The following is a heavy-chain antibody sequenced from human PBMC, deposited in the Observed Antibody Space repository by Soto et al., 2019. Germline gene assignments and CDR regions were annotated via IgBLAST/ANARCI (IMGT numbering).Heavy chain of an antibody. D-gene: IGHD3-16*01. CDR2: INTNSGGT. V-gene: IGHV1-2*02. J-gene: IGHJ4*02. CDR3: ARAWGPTWYFDY. CDR1: GYTFTDYY. Sequence: QVQLVQSGAEVKKPGASVKVSCKASGYTFTDYYMHWVRQAPGQGLEWMGWINTNSGGTTYAQKFQGRVTMTRDTSISTAYMELSRLRSDDTAVYYCARAWGPTWYFDYWGQGTLVTVSS.